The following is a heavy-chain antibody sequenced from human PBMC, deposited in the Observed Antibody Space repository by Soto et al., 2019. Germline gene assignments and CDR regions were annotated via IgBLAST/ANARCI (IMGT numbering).Heavy chain of an antibody. CDR3: ARDLWGYCGTDCYPLDV. V-gene: IGHV4-59*01. J-gene: IGHJ6*02. CDR2: MYNTGST. D-gene: IGHD2-21*02. Sequence: QVQLQESGPGLVKPSETLSLTCTVSGGTISRYYWSWIRQPPGKGLEWIGYMYNTGSTVYNPSFMSRVTISVDTSKNQFSLKLNSVTAADTAVYYWARDLWGYCGTDCYPLDVWGQGTTVTVSS. CDR1: GGTISRYY.